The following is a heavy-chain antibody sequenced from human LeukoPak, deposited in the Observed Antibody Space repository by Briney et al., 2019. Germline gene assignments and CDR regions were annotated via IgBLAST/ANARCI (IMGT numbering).Heavy chain of an antibody. CDR2: IYYSGST. V-gene: IGHV4-31*03. CDR3: ARDGSAALGINWFDP. CDR1: GGSISSGGYY. D-gene: IGHD1-26*01. Sequence: SQTLSLTCTVSGGSISSGGYYWSWIRQHPGKGLEWIGYIYYSGSTYYNPSLKSRVTISVDTSKNQFSLKLGSVTAADTAVYYCARDGSAALGINWFDPWGQGTLVTVSS. J-gene: IGHJ5*02.